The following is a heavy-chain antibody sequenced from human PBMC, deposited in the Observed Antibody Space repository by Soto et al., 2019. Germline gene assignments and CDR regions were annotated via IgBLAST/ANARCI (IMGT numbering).Heavy chain of an antibody. CDR1: GFTFGSYW. Sequence: PGGSLRLSCAVSGFTFGSYWMNWVRLIPGKGLEWVAYIKADGSATYYVDSVKGRFTISRDNAKNSLYLQMNSLRVEDTSVYYCARAGYCGPGCYYYFDYWGQGTLVTVSS. V-gene: IGHV3-7*01. D-gene: IGHD2-21*02. J-gene: IGHJ4*02. CDR3: ARAGYCGPGCYYYFDY. CDR2: IKADGSAT.